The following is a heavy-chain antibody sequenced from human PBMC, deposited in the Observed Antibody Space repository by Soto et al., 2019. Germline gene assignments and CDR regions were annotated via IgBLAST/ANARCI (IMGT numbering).Heavy chain of an antibody. J-gene: IGHJ4*02. Sequence: GASVKVSCKASGYTFTGYYMHWVRQAPGQGLEWMGWINPNSGGTNYAQKFQGWVTMTRDTSISTAYMELSRLRSDDTAVYYCARVSRRRGIQLWSLHSDFDYWGQGTLVTVSS. CDR3: ARVSRRRGIQLWSLHSDFDY. CDR1: GYTFTGYY. V-gene: IGHV1-2*04. CDR2: INPNSGGT. D-gene: IGHD5-18*01.